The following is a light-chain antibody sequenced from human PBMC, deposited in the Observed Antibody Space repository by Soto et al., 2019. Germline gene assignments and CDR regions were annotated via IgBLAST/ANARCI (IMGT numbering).Light chain of an antibody. V-gene: IGKV3-11*01. CDR2: DAS. CDR3: QQRSDWPLT. Sequence: EIVMTQSPGTLSVSPGEGACLXCRASQSVSVNLAWYQQKPGQAPRLLIHDASSRATGIPARFSGSGSGTDFTLTISSLEPEDFALYYCQQRSDWPLTFGGGTKVDIK. J-gene: IGKJ4*01. CDR1: QSVSVN.